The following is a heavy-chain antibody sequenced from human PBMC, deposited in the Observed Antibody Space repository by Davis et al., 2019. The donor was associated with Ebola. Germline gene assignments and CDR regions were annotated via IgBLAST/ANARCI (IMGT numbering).Heavy chain of an antibody. Sequence: PGGSLRLSCTASGFSFSDYAMNWIRQAPGLGLGWVSSISSSGTYIHYADSVKGRFTISRDNAKESLFLQMSSLRVEDTAVYYCSVSHTYLDLWGRGSLVTVS. CDR1: GFSFSDYA. CDR2: ISSSGTYI. J-gene: IGHJ2*01. V-gene: IGHV3-21*01. D-gene: IGHD5/OR15-5a*01. CDR3: SVSHTYLDL.